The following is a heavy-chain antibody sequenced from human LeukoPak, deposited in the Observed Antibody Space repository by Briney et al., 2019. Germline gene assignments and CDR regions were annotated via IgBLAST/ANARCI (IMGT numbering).Heavy chain of an antibody. J-gene: IGHJ4*02. CDR2: ISGDGHST. CDR3: AKDNAPVLAASEGWKDF. CDR1: GFTFDDYA. Sequence: GGSLRLSCAASGFTFDDYAINWVRQAPGKDLELVSFISGDGHSTYYANSVKGRFTISRDNSRNSLFLQMNSLRPEDTALYFCAKDNAPVLAASEGWKDFWGQGTLVIVSS. V-gene: IGHV3-43*02. D-gene: IGHD6-19*01.